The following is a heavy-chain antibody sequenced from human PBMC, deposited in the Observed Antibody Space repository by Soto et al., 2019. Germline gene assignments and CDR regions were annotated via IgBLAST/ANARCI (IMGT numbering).Heavy chain of an antibody. CDR2: ISGSGGST. J-gene: IGHJ6*02. V-gene: IGHV3-23*01. D-gene: IGHD2-2*01. CDR1: GFTFSSYA. CDR3: AKGGRYCSSTSCYGMDV. Sequence: GGSLRLSCAASGFTFSSYAMSGVRQAPGKGLEWVSAISGSGGSTYYADSVKGRFTISRDNSKNTLYLQMNSLRAEDTAVYYCAKGGRYCSSTSCYGMDVWGQGTTVTVSS.